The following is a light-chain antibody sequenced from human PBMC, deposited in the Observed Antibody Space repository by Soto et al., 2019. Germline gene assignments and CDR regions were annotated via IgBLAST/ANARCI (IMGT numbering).Light chain of an antibody. J-gene: IGLJ1*01. V-gene: IGLV2-14*01. CDR3: SSYTSSRPPDG. CDR2: DVS. CDR1: SSDVGGYNY. Sequence: QSVLTQPAFVSGSPGQSITISCTGTSSDVGGYNYVSWYQQHPGKSPKLMIYDVSNRPSGVSNRFSGSKSGTTASLTISGLQAEDEAYYYCSSYTSSRPPDGFGTGTKLTVL.